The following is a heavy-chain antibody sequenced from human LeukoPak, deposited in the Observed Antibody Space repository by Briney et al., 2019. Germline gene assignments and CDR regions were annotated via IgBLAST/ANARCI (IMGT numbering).Heavy chain of an antibody. J-gene: IGHJ4*02. Sequence: GGSLRLSCAASGFTFSSYAMHWVRQAPGKGLEWVAVISYDGSNKYYADSVKGRFTISRDISKSTLYLQMNSLRAEDTAIYYCAKTYRYCSDTSCSAGSYYFDSWGQGTLVTVSS. CDR3: AKTYRYCSDTSCSAGSYYFDS. CDR1: GFTFSSYA. CDR2: ISYDGSNK. V-gene: IGHV3-30-3*01. D-gene: IGHD2-2*01.